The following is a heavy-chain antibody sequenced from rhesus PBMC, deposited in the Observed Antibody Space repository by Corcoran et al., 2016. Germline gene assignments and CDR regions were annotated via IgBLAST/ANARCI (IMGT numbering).Heavy chain of an antibody. J-gene: IGHJ4*01. V-gene: IGHV4-165*01. CDR3: AREDYGRDFDY. D-gene: IGHD4-29*01. CDR1: GGSFSGYY. Sequence: QVQLQESGPGLVKPSETLSLTCAVSGGSFSGYYWGWIRQPPGKGLEWIGYISGSSTSTNYNPSLKSRVTISKDTSKNQFSLKLSSVTAADTAVYYCAREDYGRDFDYWGQGVPVTVSS. CDR2: ISGSSTST.